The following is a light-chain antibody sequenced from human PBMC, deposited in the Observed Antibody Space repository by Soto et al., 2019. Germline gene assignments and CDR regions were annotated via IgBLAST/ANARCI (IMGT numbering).Light chain of an antibody. V-gene: IGLV1-47*01. CDR1: SSNIGSNY. J-gene: IGLJ2*01. Sequence: QSVLTQPPSASGTPGQRVTISCSGSSSNIGSNYVYWYQQLPGTAPKLLIYRNNQPPSGVPDRFSGSKCGTSASLAISGLRSEDEADYYCAAWDDSLSVLFGGGTKLTVL. CDR2: RNN. CDR3: AAWDDSLSVL.